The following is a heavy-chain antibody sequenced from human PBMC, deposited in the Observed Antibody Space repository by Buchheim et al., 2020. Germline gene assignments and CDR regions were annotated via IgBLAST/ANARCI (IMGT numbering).Heavy chain of an antibody. J-gene: IGHJ1*01. Sequence: QVQLVESGGGVVQPGRSLRLSCAASGFTFSIYAMHWVRQAPGKGLEWVAVISYDGSNKYYADSVKGRFTISRDNSQNPLYLQMKSLRAEDTAVYYCARGPPTVIAEYFQHWGQGTL. CDR1: GFTFSIYA. V-gene: IGHV3-30-3*01. CDR3: ARGPPTVIAEYFQH. CDR2: ISYDGSNK. D-gene: IGHD4-17*01.